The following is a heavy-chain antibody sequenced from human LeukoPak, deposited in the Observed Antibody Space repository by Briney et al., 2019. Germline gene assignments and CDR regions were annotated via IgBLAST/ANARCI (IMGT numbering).Heavy chain of an antibody. CDR3: ARDGHYCDSSGYWALFDP. V-gene: IGHV4-61*02. Sequence: SQTLSLTCTVSGGSISSGSYYWSWIRQPAGKGLEWIGRIYTSGSTNYNPSLKSRVTISVDTSKNQFSLKLSSVTAADTAVYYCARDGHYCDSSGYWALFDPWGQGTLVTVSS. CDR2: IYTSGST. D-gene: IGHD3-22*01. J-gene: IGHJ5*02. CDR1: GGSISSGSYY.